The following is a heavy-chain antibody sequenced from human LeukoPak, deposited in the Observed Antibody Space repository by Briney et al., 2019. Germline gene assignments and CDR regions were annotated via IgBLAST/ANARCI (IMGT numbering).Heavy chain of an antibody. CDR2: INPNSGGT. V-gene: IGHV1-2*02. J-gene: IGHJ4*02. CDR3: ARGDFWSGYLDSDFDH. D-gene: IGHD3-3*01. CDR1: GYTFTGYY. Sequence: ASVKVSCEASGYTFTGYYMHWVRQAPGQGLEWMGWINPNSGGTNYAQRFQGRVTMTRDTSISTAYMELSRLRSDDTAVYYCARGDFWSGYLDSDFDHWGQGTLVTVSS.